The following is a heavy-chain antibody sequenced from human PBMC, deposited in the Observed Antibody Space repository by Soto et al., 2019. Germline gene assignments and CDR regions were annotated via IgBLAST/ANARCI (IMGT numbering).Heavy chain of an antibody. J-gene: IGHJ5*02. CDR3: ARAGDPKYCSGGSCYGGSARTWFDP. V-gene: IGHV4-59*01. CDR1: GGSISSYY. CDR2: IYYSGST. D-gene: IGHD2-15*01. Sequence: SETLSLTCTVSGGSISSYYWSWIRQPPGKGLEWIGYIYYSGSTNYNPSLKSRVTISVDTSKNQFSLKLSSVTAADTAVYYCARAGDPKYCSGGSCYGGSARTWFDPWGQGTLVTVSS.